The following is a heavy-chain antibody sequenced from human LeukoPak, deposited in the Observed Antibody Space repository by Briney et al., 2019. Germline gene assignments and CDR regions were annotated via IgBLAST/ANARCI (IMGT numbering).Heavy chain of an antibody. CDR3: AKGHLSILFPFDS. CDR1: GFTFNSYA. D-gene: IGHD2-21*01. V-gene: IGHV3-23*01. CDR2: ISGSGGDT. Sequence: GGPLRLSCAASGFTFNSYAMSWVRQAPGQGLEWVSGISGSGGDTYYAGSVKGRFTISRDNSKNALYLQMNSLRADDTAVYYCAKGHLSILFPFDSWGQGTLVTVSS. J-gene: IGHJ4*02.